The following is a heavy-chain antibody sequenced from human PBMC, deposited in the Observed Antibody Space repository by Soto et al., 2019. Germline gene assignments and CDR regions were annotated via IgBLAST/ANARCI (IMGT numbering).Heavy chain of an antibody. CDR2: IIPILGIA. Sequence: ASVKVSCKASGGTFSSYTISWVRQAPGQGLEWMGRIIPILGIANYAQKFQGRVTITADKSTSTAYTELSSLRSEDTAVYYCAKSSRGYSYSLYYYGMDVWGQGTTVTVSS. D-gene: IGHD5-18*01. CDR1: GGTFSSYT. J-gene: IGHJ6*02. V-gene: IGHV1-69*02. CDR3: AKSSRGYSYSLYYYGMDV.